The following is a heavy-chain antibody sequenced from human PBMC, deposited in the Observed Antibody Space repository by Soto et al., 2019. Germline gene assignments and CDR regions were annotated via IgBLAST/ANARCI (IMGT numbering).Heavy chain of an antibody. V-gene: IGHV4-59*01. CDR1: GGSISSYY. CDR3: ARAPDIAMATVFDY. D-gene: IGHD5-18*01. CDR2: IYYSGST. Sequence: NPSEPLSLTCTVSGGSISSYYWSWIRQPPGKGLEWIGYIYYSGSTNHNPSLKSRVTISVDTSKNQFSLKVSPVTAADTAVYYCARAPDIAMATVFDYWGQGTLVTV. J-gene: IGHJ4*02.